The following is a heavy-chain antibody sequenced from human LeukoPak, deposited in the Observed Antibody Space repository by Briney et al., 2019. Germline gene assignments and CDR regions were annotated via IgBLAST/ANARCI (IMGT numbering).Heavy chain of an antibody. CDR1: GFTFSSYW. CDR3: AKLLSLAVADYFDY. J-gene: IGHJ4*02. CDR2: ISGSGGST. Sequence: GGSLRLSCAASGFTFSSYWMSWVRQAPGKGLEWVSAISGSGGSTYYADSAKGRFTISRDNSKNTLYLQMNSLRAEDTAVYYCAKLLSLAVADYFDYWGQGTLVTVSS. V-gene: IGHV3-23*01. D-gene: IGHD6-19*01.